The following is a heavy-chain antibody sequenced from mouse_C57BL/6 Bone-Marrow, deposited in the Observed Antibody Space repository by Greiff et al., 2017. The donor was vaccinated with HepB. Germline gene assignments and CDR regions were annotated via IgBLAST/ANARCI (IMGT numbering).Heavy chain of an antibody. J-gene: IGHJ2*01. CDR3: ARGDGYSNSFDY. Sequence: ESGPGLVKPSQSLSLTCSVTGYSITSGYYWNWIRQFPGNKLEWMGYISYDGSNNYNPTFKNRISIARDKSKNQFCLKLNSLTTEDTATYYCARGDGYSNSFDYWGQGTTLTVSS. CDR2: ISYDGSN. CDR1: GYSITSGYY. V-gene: IGHV3-6*01. D-gene: IGHD2-5*01.